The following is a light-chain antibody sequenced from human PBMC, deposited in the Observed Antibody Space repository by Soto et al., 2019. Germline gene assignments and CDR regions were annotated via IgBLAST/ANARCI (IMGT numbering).Light chain of an antibody. CDR1: QSVSSTY. Sequence: EIVLTQSPDTLSLFPGERATLSCRASQSVSSTYLAWYQQKLGQAPRLLIFGASSRATGIPDRFSGSGSGTDFTLTISRLVPEDFAVYYCQQYGSSRWTFGQGTKVEIK. CDR3: QQYGSSRWT. V-gene: IGKV3-20*01. J-gene: IGKJ1*01. CDR2: GAS.